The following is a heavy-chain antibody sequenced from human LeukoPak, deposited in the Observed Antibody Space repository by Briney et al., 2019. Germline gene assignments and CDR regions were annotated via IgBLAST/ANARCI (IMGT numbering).Heavy chain of an antibody. V-gene: IGHV3-30*02. CDR1: GFTFDDYG. Sequence: GGSLRLSCAASGFTFDDYGMHWVRQAPGKGLEWVAFIRYDGSNKYYADSVKGRFTISRDNSKNTLYLQMNSLRAEDTAVYYCAKLLWFGELYAHDAFDIWGQGTMVTVSS. J-gene: IGHJ3*02. CDR2: IRYDGSNK. CDR3: AKLLWFGELYAHDAFDI. D-gene: IGHD3-10*01.